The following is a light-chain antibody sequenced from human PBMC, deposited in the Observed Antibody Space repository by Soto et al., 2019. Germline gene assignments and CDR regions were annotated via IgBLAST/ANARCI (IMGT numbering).Light chain of an antibody. CDR2: DAS. CDR1: QDINKN. J-gene: IGKJ5*01. V-gene: IGKV1-33*01. CDR3: QQYESLPLN. Sequence: DIQMTQSPSTLSASVGDRVTITCHASQDINKNLIWYQQKPGKAPKPLIYDASDLETGVPSRFSGSGSGTGFTFTISSLQPEDFATYYCQQYESLPLNFGQGTRLEIK.